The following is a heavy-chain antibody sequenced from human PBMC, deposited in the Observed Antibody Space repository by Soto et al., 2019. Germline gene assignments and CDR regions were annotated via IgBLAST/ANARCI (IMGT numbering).Heavy chain of an antibody. CDR1: GFSLSTNGVG. Sequence: QITLKESGPTLVKPTQTPTLTCTFSGFSLSTNGVGVGWIRQPPGEALEWLALIYWDDDKRYRPSLKNTLTLTKDTSKNQVVLTVTNMDPVATATYYCAHFRYSTNGVLNRYFDFWGQGTLVTVSS. CDR3: AHFRYSTNGVLNRYFDF. D-gene: IGHD2-8*01. V-gene: IGHV2-5*02. CDR2: IYWDDDK. J-gene: IGHJ4*02.